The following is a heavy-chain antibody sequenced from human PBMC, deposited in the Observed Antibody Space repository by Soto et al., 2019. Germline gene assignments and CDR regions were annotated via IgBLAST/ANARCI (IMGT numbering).Heavy chain of an antibody. Sequence: QVQLVESGGGVVQPGRSLRLSCAASGFTFSSYAMHWVRQAPGKGLEWVAVISYDGSNKYYADSVKGRFTISRDNSKNTLYLQMNSLRAEDTAVYYCARTVSRVSVWRGSPDYWGQGTLVTVSS. CDR3: ARTVSRVSVWRGSPDY. CDR2: ISYDGSNK. V-gene: IGHV3-30-3*01. J-gene: IGHJ4*02. D-gene: IGHD3-16*01. CDR1: GFTFSSYA.